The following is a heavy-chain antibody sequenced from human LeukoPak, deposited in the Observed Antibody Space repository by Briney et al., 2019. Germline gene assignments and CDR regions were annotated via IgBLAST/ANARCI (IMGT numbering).Heavy chain of an antibody. V-gene: IGHV3-23*01. CDR1: GSTFSSQV. J-gene: IGHJ5*02. D-gene: IGHD1/OR15-1a*01. CDR3: AAGGGNTFNP. CDR2: FTGSDGNI. Sequence: GGSLRLSCAASGSTFSSQVLSWVRQAPGKGLEWVSSFTGSDGNIHYADSVKGRFTLSRDSSKETMYLQMISLRADDTATYYCAAGGGNTFNPWGQGILVTVSS.